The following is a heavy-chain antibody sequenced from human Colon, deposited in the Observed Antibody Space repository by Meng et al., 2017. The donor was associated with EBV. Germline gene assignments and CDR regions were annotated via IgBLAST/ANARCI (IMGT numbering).Heavy chain of an antibody. D-gene: IGHD3-10*01. V-gene: IGHV4-61*01. CDR3: ARVSGRSFDP. Sequence: QLQLRESGLGLLEPSQTLSLTGTVSGDSVATGLYYWSCIRQPPGKGLEWIAYIYYIGVTNYNPSLKSRLTISLDTSKNQFSLSLRSVTAADTAVYYCARVSGRSFDPWGQGTLVTVFS. CDR2: IYYIGVT. CDR1: GDSVATGLYY. J-gene: IGHJ5*02.